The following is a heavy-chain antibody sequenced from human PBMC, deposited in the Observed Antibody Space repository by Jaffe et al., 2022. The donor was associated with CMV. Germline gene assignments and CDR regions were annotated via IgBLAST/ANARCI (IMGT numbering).Heavy chain of an antibody. Sequence: QVQLVESGGGVVQPGRSLRLSCAASGFTFSSYGMHWVRQAPGKGLEWVAVIWYDGSNKYYADSVKGRFTISRDNSKNTLYLQMNSLRAEDTAVYYCARDRRSAAAAGPGNFDYWGQGTLVTVSS. J-gene: IGHJ4*02. V-gene: IGHV3-33*01. D-gene: IGHD6-13*01. CDR2: IWYDGSNK. CDR3: ARDRRSAAAAGPGNFDY. CDR1: GFTFSSYG.